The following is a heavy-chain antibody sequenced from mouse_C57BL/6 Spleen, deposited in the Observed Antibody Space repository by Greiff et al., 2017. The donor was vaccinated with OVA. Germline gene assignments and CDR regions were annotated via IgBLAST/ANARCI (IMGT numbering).Heavy chain of an antibody. CDR3: ARSGGRIPYYYAMDY. V-gene: IGHV1-42*01. D-gene: IGHD1-1*02. J-gene: IGHJ4*01. Sequence: EVQLQQSGPELVKPGASVKISCKASGYSFTGYYMNWEKQSPEKSLEWIGEINPSTGGTTYNQKFKAKATLTVDKSSSTAYMQLKSLTSEDSAVYYCARSGGRIPYYYAMDYWGQGTSVTVSS. CDR2: INPSTGGT. CDR1: GYSFTGYY.